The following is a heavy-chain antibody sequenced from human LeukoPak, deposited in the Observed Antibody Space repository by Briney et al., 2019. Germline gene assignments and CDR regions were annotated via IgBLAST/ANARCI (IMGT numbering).Heavy chain of an antibody. D-gene: IGHD3-9*01. Sequence: GGSLRLSCAASGFTFSSYAMHWVRQAPGKGLEWVAVISYDGSNKYYADSVKGRFTISRDNSKNTLYLQMNSLRAEDTAVYYCAGGIPTGYYDILTGYSLTDAFDIWGQGTMVTVSS. CDR3: AGGIPTGYYDILTGYSLTDAFDI. V-gene: IGHV3-30-3*01. CDR2: ISYDGSNK. J-gene: IGHJ3*02. CDR1: GFTFSSYA.